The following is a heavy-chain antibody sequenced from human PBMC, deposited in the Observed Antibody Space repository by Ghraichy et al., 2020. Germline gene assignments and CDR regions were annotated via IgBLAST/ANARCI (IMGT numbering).Heavy chain of an antibody. CDR1: GFSLSTSGVG. Sequence: SGPTLVKPTQTLTLTCTFSGFSLSTSGVGVGWIRQPPGKALEWLALIYWDDDKRYSPSLKSRLTITKDTSKNQVVLTMTNMDPVDTATYYCAHVLVDTAMVPFDYWGQGTLVTVSS. D-gene: IGHD5-18*01. J-gene: IGHJ4*02. CDR2: IYWDDDK. CDR3: AHVLVDTAMVPFDY. V-gene: IGHV2-5*02.